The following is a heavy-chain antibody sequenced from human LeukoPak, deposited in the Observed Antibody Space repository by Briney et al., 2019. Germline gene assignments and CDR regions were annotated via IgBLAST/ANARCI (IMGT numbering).Heavy chain of an antibody. CDR1: GYTFTNNG. D-gene: IGHD4-23*01. V-gene: IGHV1-18*01. CDR2: ISAYNGNT. CDR3: ARPGYGGTSPGAFDI. Sequence: ASVKVSCKASGYTFTNNGISWVRQAPGQGLEWMGWISAYNGNTNYAQMIQGRVTMTTDTSTSTAYMELRSLRSDDTAVYYCARPGYGGTSPGAFDIWGQGTMVTVSS. J-gene: IGHJ3*02.